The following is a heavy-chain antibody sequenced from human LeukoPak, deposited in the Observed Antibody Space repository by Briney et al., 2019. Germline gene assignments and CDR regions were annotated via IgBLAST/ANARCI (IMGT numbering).Heavy chain of an antibody. Sequence: ASVKVSCKASVYTFTGYYMHWVRQAPGQGREWMGWINPNSGGTKYAQTFKGRVTMTRDTSISTAYMELSSLRSDDTAVYYCARDGDTYGYYYYGLDVWGQGTTVTVSS. V-gene: IGHV1-2*02. D-gene: IGHD5-18*01. CDR2: INPNSGGT. CDR3: ARDGDTYGYYYYGLDV. J-gene: IGHJ6*02. CDR1: VYTFTGYY.